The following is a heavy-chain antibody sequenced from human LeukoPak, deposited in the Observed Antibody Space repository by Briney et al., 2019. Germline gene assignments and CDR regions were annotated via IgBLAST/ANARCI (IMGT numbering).Heavy chain of an antibody. CDR1: GFTFSSYW. CDR2: IKQDGSEK. CDR3: ARDRYCSGGSCYPIGGFDP. V-gene: IGHV3-7*01. Sequence: GGSLRLSCAASGFTFSSYWMSWVRQAPGKGLEWVANIKQDGSEKYYVDSVKGRFTISRDNAKNSLYLQMNSLRAEDTAVYYCARDRYCSGGSCYPIGGFDPWGQGTLVTVSP. D-gene: IGHD2-15*01. J-gene: IGHJ5*02.